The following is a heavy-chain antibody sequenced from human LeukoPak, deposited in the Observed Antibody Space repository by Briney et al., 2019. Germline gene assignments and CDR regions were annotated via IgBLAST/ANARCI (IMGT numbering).Heavy chain of an antibody. D-gene: IGHD6-6*01. CDR2: ISGSGGST. CDR1: GFTFSSYA. J-gene: IGHJ4*02. V-gene: IGHV3-23*01. CDR3: ANTISSSSGYYFDY. Sequence: GGSLRLSCAASGFTFSSYAMSWVRQAPGKGLEWVSAISGSGGSTYYADSVKGRFTISRDNSKNTLNLQMNSLRAEDTAVYYCANTISSSSGYYFDYWGQGTLVTVSS.